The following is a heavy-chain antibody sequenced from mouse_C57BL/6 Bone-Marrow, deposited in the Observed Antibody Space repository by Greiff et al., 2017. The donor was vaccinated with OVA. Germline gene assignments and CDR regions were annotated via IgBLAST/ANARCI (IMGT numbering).Heavy chain of an antibody. V-gene: IGHV10-1*01. J-gene: IGHJ4*01. CDR1: GFSFNTYA. D-gene: IGHD2-5*01. Sequence: GGGLVQPKGSLKLSCAASGFSFNTYAMNWVRQAPGKGLEWVARIRSKSNNYATYYADSVKDRFTISRDDSESMLYLQMNNLKTEDTAMYYCVRHRDSNYDAMDYWGQGTSVTVSS. CDR3: VRHRDSNYDAMDY. CDR2: IRSKSNNYAT.